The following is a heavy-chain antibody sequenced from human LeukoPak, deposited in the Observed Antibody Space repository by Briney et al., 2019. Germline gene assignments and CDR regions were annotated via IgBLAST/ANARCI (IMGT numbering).Heavy chain of an antibody. V-gene: IGHV3-23*01. J-gene: IGHJ4*02. CDR2: ISGSGGST. CDR1: GFTFSSYA. D-gene: IGHD3-10*01. CDR3: AKDSSASYASGSYSFDY. Sequence: GGSLRLSCAASGFTFSSYAVSWVRQGPGKGLEWVSAISGSGGSTYYAESVKGRFTISRDNSKNTLHLQMNSLRAEDTAVYYCAKDSSASYASGSYSFDYWGQGTLVTVSS.